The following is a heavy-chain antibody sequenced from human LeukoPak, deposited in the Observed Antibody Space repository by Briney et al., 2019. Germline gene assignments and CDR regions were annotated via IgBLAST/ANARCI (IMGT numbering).Heavy chain of an antibody. V-gene: IGHV3-7*05. CDR3: ARITDYYGMDV. J-gene: IGHJ6*02. CDR2: IKQEGSEK. D-gene: IGHD3-10*01. Sequence: RGSPRHSRAVSRFTFSRYWMCWVRQAPGERLERVANIKQEGSEKYYVDSVKGRFTISRDNAKNSLYLQMNSLRAEDTGVYYCARITDYYGMDVWGQGTTVTVSS. CDR1: RFTFSRYW.